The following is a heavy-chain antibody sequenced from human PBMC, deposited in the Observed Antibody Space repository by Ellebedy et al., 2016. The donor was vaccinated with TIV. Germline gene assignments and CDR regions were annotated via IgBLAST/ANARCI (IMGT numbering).Heavy chain of an antibody. CDR3: ARGNRLNSGWSRSYWYFDL. D-gene: IGHD6-19*01. CDR2: IWFDGSMR. V-gene: IGHV3-33*01. J-gene: IGHJ2*01. Sequence: PGGSLRLSCAASGFNFNKSDIHWVRQAPGKGLQWVASIWFDGSMRYYADSVKGRFTISRDNSKNTVYLQMNSLRDEDTAMYYCARGNRLNSGWSRSYWYFDLWGRGTLVTVSS. CDR1: GFNFNKSD.